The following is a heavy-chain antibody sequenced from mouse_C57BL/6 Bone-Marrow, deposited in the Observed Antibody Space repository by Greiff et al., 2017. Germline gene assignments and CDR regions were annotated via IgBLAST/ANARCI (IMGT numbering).Heavy chain of an antibody. V-gene: IGHV3-6*01. D-gene: IGHD2-4*01. CDR2: ISYDGSN. Sequence: EVKLVESGPGLVKPSQSLSLTCSVTGYSITSGYYWNWIRQFPGNKLEWMGYISYDGSNNYNPSLKNRISITRDTSKNQFFLKLNSVTTEDTATYYCAGYYDGRAMDYWGQGTSVTVSS. J-gene: IGHJ4*01. CDR1: GYSITSGYY. CDR3: AGYYDGRAMDY.